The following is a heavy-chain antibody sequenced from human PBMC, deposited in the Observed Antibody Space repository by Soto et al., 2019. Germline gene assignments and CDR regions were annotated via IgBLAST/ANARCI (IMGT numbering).Heavy chain of an antibody. CDR1: GFTFSSYG. D-gene: IGHD6-6*01. Sequence: PGGSLRLSCAASGFTFSSYGMHWVRQAPGKGLEWVAVISYDGSNKYYADSVKGRFTISRDNSKNTLYLQMNSLRAEDTAVYYCAKDRWYSSSSLSYYGMDVWGQGTTVTVSS. V-gene: IGHV3-30*18. J-gene: IGHJ6*02. CDR3: AKDRWYSSSSLSYYGMDV. CDR2: ISYDGSNK.